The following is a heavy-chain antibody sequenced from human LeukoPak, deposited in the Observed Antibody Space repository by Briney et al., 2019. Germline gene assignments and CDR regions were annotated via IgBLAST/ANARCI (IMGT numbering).Heavy chain of an antibody. D-gene: IGHD6-6*01. CDR1: GGSISSSSYY. Sequence: PSETLSLTCTVSGGSISSSSYYWGWTRQPPGKGLEWIGSIYYSGSTYYNPSLKSRVTISVDTSKNQFSLKLSSVTAADTAVYYCARLGSIAARPGLDYWGQGTLVTVSS. V-gene: IGHV4-39*01. J-gene: IGHJ4*02. CDR3: ARLGSIAARPGLDY. CDR2: IYYSGST.